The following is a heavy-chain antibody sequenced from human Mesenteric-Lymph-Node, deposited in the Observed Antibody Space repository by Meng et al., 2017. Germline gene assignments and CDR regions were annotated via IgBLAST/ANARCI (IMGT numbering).Heavy chain of an antibody. D-gene: IGHD6-13*01. Sequence: VQLVGAGAEVKKPGSSVKVSCKASGGPFSSYAISWVRQAPGQGLEWMGGIIPIFGTANYAQKFQGRVTITADESTSTAYMELSSLRSEDTAVYYCARVWQQPVPWFDPWGQGTLVTVSS. CDR2: IIPIFGTA. CDR3: ARVWQQPVPWFDP. J-gene: IGHJ5*02. CDR1: GGPFSSYA. V-gene: IGHV1-69*01.